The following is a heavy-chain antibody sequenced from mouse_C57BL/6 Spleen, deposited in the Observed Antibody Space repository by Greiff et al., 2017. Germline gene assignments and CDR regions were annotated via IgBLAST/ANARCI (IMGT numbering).Heavy chain of an antibody. CDR1: GYTFTDYN. J-gene: IGHJ2*01. CDR2: INPNNGGT. Sequence: EVKLVESGPELVKPGASVKIPCKASGYTFTDYNMDWVKQSHGKSLEWIGDINPNNGGTIYNQKFKGKATLTVDKSSSTAYMELRSLTSEDTAVYYCARSGTDGYFDYWGQGTTLTVSS. D-gene: IGHD2-3*01. CDR3: ARSGTDGYFDY. V-gene: IGHV1-18*01.